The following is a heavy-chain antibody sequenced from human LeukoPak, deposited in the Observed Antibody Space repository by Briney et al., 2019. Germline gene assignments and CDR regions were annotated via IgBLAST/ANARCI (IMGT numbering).Heavy chain of an antibody. D-gene: IGHD4-23*01. V-gene: IGHV4-30-4*01. Sequence: SETLSLTCTVSGGSISSGDYYWSWIRQPPGRGLEWIGYIYYGGTTHYIPPLKSRVTISEDTSKNQFSLKLSSVTAADTAVYYCARDRLLVTGDYGMDVWGQGTTVTVSS. CDR1: GGSISSGDYY. J-gene: IGHJ6*02. CDR2: IYYGGTT. CDR3: ARDRLLVTGDYGMDV.